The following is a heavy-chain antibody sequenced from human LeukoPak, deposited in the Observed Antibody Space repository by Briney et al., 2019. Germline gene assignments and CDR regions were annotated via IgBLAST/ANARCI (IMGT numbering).Heavy chain of an antibody. J-gene: IGHJ4*02. D-gene: IGHD3-10*01. V-gene: IGHV3-11*01. CDR2: ISTSGRTI. CDR3: ASSSEGEFDY. Sequence: PGGSLRLSCAASGFTFSDSYMSWIRQAPGKGLEWVSYISTSGRTIYYADSVKGRFTISSDNAKNSLYLQMSSLRAEDTAVYYCASSSEGEFDYWGQGTLVTVSS. CDR1: GFTFSDSY.